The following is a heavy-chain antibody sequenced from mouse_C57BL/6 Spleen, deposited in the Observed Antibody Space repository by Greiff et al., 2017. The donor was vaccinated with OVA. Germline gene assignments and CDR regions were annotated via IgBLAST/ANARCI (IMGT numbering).Heavy chain of an antibody. V-gene: IGHV1-22*01. D-gene: IGHD1-1*01. CDR1: GYTFTDYN. CDR3: AEDYYGSSYVV. CDR2: INPNNGGT. J-gene: IGHJ1*03. Sequence: VQLQQSGPELVKPGASVKMSCKASGYTFTDYNMHWVKQSHGKSLEWIGYINPNNGGTSYNQKFKGKATLTVNKSSSTAYMELRSLTSEDSAVYYCAEDYYGSSYVVWGTGTTVTVSS.